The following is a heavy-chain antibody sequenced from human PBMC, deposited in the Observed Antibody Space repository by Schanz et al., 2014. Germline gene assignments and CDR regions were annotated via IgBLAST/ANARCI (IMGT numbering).Heavy chain of an antibody. Sequence: VQLVESGGDVVQPGGSLRLSCVASGFIFSSFGMHWVRQAPGRGLECISYISSRGTTIYYADSVKGRFTISRDNAENSLYLQMSSLRAEDTAVYYCARENLNWEAFDIWGQGTVVTVSS. V-gene: IGHV3-48*04. J-gene: IGHJ3*02. CDR3: ARENLNWEAFDI. CDR2: ISSRGTTI. CDR1: GFIFSSFG. D-gene: IGHD7-27*01.